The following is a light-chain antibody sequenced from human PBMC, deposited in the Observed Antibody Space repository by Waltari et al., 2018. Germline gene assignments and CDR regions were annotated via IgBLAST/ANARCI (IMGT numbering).Light chain of an antibody. CDR3: QQYNNWPRT. V-gene: IGKV3-15*01. J-gene: IGKJ1*01. CDR1: QSVLTN. Sequence: ETVMTQSPATLSVSPGERAILSCRASQSVLTNLVWYQQKPGQAPRLLIYGASNGATGIPARFSGSGSATEFTLTISSLQSEDFAVYYCQQYNNWPRTFGQGTKVEIK. CDR2: GAS.